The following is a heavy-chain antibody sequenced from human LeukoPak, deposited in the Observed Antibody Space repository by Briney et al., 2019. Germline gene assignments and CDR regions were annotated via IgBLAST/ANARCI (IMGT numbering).Heavy chain of an antibody. J-gene: IGHJ6*03. CDR1: GYTFTNYG. D-gene: IGHD2-2*01. Sequence: GVSVKVSCKASGYTFTNYGVSWVRQAPGQGLEWMGWINAYNGDTHYAQNLQGRLTMTTDTSTSMAFMELRSLRPDDTAVYFCARWGLVAPGTYYYYYMDVWGRGTTVTVSS. CDR3: ARWGLVAPGTYYYYYMDV. CDR2: INAYNGDT. V-gene: IGHV1-18*01.